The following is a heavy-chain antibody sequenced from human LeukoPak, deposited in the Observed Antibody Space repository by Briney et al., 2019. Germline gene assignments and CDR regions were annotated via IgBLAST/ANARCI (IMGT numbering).Heavy chain of an antibody. Sequence: SGPALVKPTQTLTLTCTFSGFSLSTSGMCVSWIRQPPGKALEWLARIDWDDDKYYSTSLKTRLTISKDTSKNQVVLTMTNMDPVDTATYYCARIREYYYDSSGYYYGPLDYWGQGTLVTVSS. D-gene: IGHD3-22*01. V-gene: IGHV2-70*11. CDR1: GFSLSTSGMC. CDR2: IDWDDDK. CDR3: ARIREYYYDSSGYYYGPLDY. J-gene: IGHJ4*02.